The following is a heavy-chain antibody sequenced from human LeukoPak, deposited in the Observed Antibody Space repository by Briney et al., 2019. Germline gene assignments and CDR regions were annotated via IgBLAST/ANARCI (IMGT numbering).Heavy chain of an antibody. CDR1: GFTFSSYS. CDR3: ARIVAGKFSVSDY. D-gene: IGHD6-19*01. J-gene: IGHJ4*02. V-gene: IGHV3-21*01. CDR2: ISSSSSYI. Sequence: GGSLRLSCAASGFTFSSYSRNWVRQAPGKGLEWVSSISSSSSYIYYADSVMGRFTISRDNAKNSLYLQMNSLRAEDTAVYYCARIVAGKFSVSDYWGQGTLVTVSS.